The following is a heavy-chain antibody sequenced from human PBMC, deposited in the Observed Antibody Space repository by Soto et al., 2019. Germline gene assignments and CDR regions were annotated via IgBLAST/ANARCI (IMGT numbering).Heavy chain of an antibody. D-gene: IGHD6-6*01. CDR2: IYYIGST. CDR3: AREGAAPYYYYGMDV. Sequence: SETLSLTCTVSGGSISSGGYYWNWIRQHPGKGLEWIGYIYYIGSTYYNPSLKSRVTISLDTSKNQFSLKLSSVTAADTAVYYCAREGAAPYYYYGMDVWGQGTTVTVSS. J-gene: IGHJ6*02. CDR1: GGSISSGGYY. V-gene: IGHV4-31*03.